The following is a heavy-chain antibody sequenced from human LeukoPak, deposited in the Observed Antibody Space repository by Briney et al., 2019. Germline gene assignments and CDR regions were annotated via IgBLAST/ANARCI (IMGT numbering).Heavy chain of an antibody. CDR2: IYYSGST. D-gene: IGHD3-10*01. CDR1: GGSISSYY. Sequence: SETLSLTCTVSGGSISSYYWSWIRQPPGKGLEWIGYIYYSGSTNYNPSLKSRVTISVDTSKNQFSLKLSSVTAADTAVYYCARARSVLLWFGEFLPAAFSIWGQEPMVTVSS. V-gene: IGHV4-59*01. J-gene: IGHJ3*02. CDR3: ARARSVLLWFGEFLPAAFSI.